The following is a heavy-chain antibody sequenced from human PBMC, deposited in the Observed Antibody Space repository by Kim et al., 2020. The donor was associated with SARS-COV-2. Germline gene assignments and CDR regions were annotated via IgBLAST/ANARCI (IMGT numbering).Heavy chain of an antibody. CDR1: GYTFTSYY. Sequence: ASVKVSCKASGYTFTSYYMHWVRQAPGQGLEWMGIINPIGGSTSYAQKFQGRVTMTRDPSTSTVYMELSSLSSEDTAVYYCARDGDPDWFDPWGQGTLVTVSS. V-gene: IGHV1-46*01. J-gene: IGHJ5*02. D-gene: IGHD4-17*01. CDR2: INPIGGST. CDR3: ARDGDPDWFDP.